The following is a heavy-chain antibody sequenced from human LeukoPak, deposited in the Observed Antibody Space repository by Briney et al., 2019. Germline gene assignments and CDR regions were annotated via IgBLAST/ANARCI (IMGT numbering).Heavy chain of an antibody. CDR1: GYTLTELS. Sequence: ASVKVSCKVSGYTLTELSMHWVRQAPGKGLEWMGGIDPEDGETISAQKFQGRVTITEDTSTDTAYMELSSLRSEDTAVYYCATDQIGAWEPFDYWGQGTLVTVSS. CDR3: ATDQIGAWEPFDY. CDR2: IDPEDGET. V-gene: IGHV1-24*01. D-gene: IGHD1-26*01. J-gene: IGHJ4*02.